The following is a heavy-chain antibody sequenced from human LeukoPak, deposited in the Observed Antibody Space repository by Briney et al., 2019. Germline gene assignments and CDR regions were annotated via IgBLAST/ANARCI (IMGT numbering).Heavy chain of an antibody. CDR1: GGSISSGGYY. J-gene: IGHJ2*01. V-gene: IGHV4-30-4*08. CDR2: IYYSGST. D-gene: IGHD2-8*02. Sequence: PSETLSLTCTVSGGSISSGGYYWSWIRQHPGKGLEWIGYIYYSGSTYYNPSLKSRVTISVDTSKNQFSLKLSSVTAADTAVYYCARDMVGYSWYFDLWGRGTLVTVSS. CDR3: ARDMVGYSWYFDL.